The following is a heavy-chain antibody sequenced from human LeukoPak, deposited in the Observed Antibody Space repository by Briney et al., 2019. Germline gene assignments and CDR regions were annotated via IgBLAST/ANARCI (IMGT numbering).Heavy chain of an antibody. CDR2: LYSGGDT. V-gene: IGHV3-66*02. Sequence: GGSLRLSCAASGFTVSSNFMSWVRQAPGKGLEFVSVLYSGGDTYYADSVKGRFTISRDNSKNILYLQMNSLRADDTAVYYCARDYYSSISCSTRWFDPWGQGTLVTVSS. CDR3: ARDYYSSISCSTRWFDP. CDR1: GFTVSSNF. J-gene: IGHJ5*02. D-gene: IGHD2-2*02.